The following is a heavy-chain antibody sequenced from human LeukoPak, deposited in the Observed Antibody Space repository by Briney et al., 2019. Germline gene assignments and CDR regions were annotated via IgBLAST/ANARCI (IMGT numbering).Heavy chain of an antibody. CDR1: GGSISSSSYY. D-gene: IGHD6-13*01. V-gene: IGHV4-39*01. J-gene: IGHJ4*02. CDR2: IYYSGST. Sequence: KASETLSLTCTVSGGSISSSSYYWGWIRQPPGKGLEWIGSIYYSGSTYYNPSLRSRVTISVDTSKNQFSLKLSSVTAADTAVYYCAVSSIAAAGNFDYWGQGTLVTVSS. CDR3: AVSSIAAAGNFDY.